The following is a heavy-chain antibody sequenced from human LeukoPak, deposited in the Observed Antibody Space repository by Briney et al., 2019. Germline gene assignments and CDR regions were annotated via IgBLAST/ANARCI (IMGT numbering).Heavy chain of an antibody. CDR2: IYSGGST. J-gene: IGHJ6*02. CDR3: ARDELVGSGYYYGMDV. Sequence: GGSLRLSCAASGFTVSSNYVSWVRQAPGKGLEWVSVIYSGGSTYYADSVKGRFTISRDNSKNTLYLQMNSLRAEDTAVYYCARDELVGSGYYYGMDVWGQGTTVTVSS. D-gene: IGHD3-22*01. V-gene: IGHV3-66*01. CDR1: GFTVSSNY.